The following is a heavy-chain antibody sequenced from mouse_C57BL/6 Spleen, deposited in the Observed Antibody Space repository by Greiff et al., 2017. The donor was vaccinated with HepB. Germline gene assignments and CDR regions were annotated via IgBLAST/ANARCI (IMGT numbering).Heavy chain of an antibody. V-gene: IGHV1-26*01. J-gene: IGHJ4*01. D-gene: IGHD1-1*01. CDR3: ARKRLRDAMDY. CDR1: GYTFTDYC. CDR2: INPNNGGT. Sequence: EVQLQQSGPELVKPGASVKISCKASGYTFTDYCMNWVKQSHGKSLEWIGDINPNNGGTSYNQKFKGKATLTVDKSSSTAYMELRSLTSEDSAVYYCARKRLRDAMDYWGQGTSVTVSS.